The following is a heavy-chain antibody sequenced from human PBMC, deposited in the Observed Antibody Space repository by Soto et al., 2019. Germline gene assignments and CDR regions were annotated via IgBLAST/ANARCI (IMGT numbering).Heavy chain of an antibody. V-gene: IGHV4-30-4*01. J-gene: IGHJ6*02. CDR1: GGSISSGDYY. Sequence: SETLSLTCTVSGGSISSGDYYWSWIRQPPGKGLEWIGYIYYSGSTYYNPSLKSRVTISVDTSKNQFSLKLSFVTAADTAVYYCARAIDYGGNFFYYYGMDVWRQGTTLTVSS. CDR2: IYYSGST. D-gene: IGHD4-17*01. CDR3: ARAIDYGGNFFYYYGMDV.